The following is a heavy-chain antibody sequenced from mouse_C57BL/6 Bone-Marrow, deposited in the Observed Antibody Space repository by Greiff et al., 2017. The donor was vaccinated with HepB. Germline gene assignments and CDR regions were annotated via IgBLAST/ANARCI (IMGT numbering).Heavy chain of an antibody. V-gene: IGHV1-81*01. CDR1: GYTFTSYG. CDR3: ARSYYYGSSFYAMDY. CDR2: IYPRSGNT. D-gene: IGHD1-1*01. J-gene: IGHJ4*01. Sequence: VKLVESGAELARPGASVKLSCKASGYTFTSYGISWVKQRTGQGLEWIGEIYPRSGNTYYNEKFKGKATLTADKSSSTAYMELRSLTSEDSAVYFCARSYYYGSSFYAMDYWGQGTSVTVSS.